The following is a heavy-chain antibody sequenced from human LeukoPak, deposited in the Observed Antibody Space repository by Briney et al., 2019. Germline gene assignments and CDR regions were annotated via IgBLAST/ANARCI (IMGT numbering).Heavy chain of an antibody. D-gene: IGHD3-9*01. CDR1: GGSISSSNW. J-gene: IGHJ5*02. Sequence: SETLSLTCAVSGGSISSSNWWSWVRQPPGKGLEWIGEIYHSGSTNYNPSLRSRVTISVDKSKNQFSLKLSSVTAADTAVYYCARIRYFDWLLYGWFDPWGQGTLVTVSS. CDR2: IYHSGST. CDR3: ARIRYFDWLLYGWFDP. V-gene: IGHV4-4*02.